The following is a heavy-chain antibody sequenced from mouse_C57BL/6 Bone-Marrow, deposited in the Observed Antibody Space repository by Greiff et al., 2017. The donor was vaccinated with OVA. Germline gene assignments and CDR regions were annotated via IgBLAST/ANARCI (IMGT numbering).Heavy chain of an antibody. CDR1: GFTFSDYG. CDR2: ISSGSSTI. CDR3: ARDGYPYWYFDV. J-gene: IGHJ1*03. V-gene: IGHV5-17*01. Sequence: EVQVVESGGGLVKPGGSLKLSCAASGFTFSDYGMHWVRQAPEKGLEWVAYISSGSSTIYYADTVKGRFTISRDNAKNTLFLQMTSLRSEDTAMYYCARDGYPYWYFDVWGTGTTVTVSS. D-gene: IGHD2-3*01.